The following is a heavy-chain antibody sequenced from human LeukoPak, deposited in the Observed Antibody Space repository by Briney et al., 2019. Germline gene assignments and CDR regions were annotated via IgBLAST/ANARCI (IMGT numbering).Heavy chain of an antibody. CDR1: GYTFTSYD. Sequence: ASVKVSCKASGYTFTSYDISWVRQATGQGLEWMGWMNPNSGNTGYAQKFQGRATMTRNTSISTAYMELSSLRSEDTAVYYCARGLRDSSGREYFQHWGQGTPVTVSS. V-gene: IGHV1-8*01. CDR3: ARGLRDSSGREYFQH. D-gene: IGHD3-22*01. J-gene: IGHJ1*01. CDR2: MNPNSGNT.